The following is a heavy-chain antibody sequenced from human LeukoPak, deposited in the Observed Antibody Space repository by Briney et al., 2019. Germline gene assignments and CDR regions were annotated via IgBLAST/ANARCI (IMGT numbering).Heavy chain of an antibody. Sequence: PGGSLRLSCAAAGVSCIDYYMSGIRRDPGEGREGISYINRSSSYTNDAASVKGRFTISRDNAKNSLYLQMNSLRAEDTAVYYCTRVVSSGSPLDYWGQGTLVTVSS. CDR2: INRSSSYT. V-gene: IGHV3-11*03. CDR3: TRVVSSGSPLDY. CDR1: GVSCIDYY. D-gene: IGHD6-19*01. J-gene: IGHJ4*02.